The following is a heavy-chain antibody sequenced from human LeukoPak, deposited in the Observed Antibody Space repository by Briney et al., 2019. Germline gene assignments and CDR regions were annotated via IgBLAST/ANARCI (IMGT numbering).Heavy chain of an antibody. V-gene: IGHV4-34*01. CDR2: INHSGST. CDR1: GGSFSGYY. D-gene: IGHD6-13*01. CDR3: ASGGYSSSWYPPYGSNWFDP. Sequence: PSETLSLTCAVYGGSFSGYYWSWIRQPPGKGLEWIGEINHSGSTNYNPSLKSRVTISVDTSKNQFSLKLSSVTAADTAVYYCASGGYSSSWYPPYGSNWFDPWGQGTLVTVSS. J-gene: IGHJ5*02.